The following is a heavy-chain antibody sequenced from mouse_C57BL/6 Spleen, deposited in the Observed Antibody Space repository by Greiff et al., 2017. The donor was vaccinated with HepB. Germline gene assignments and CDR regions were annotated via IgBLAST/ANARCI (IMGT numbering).Heavy chain of an antibody. CDR1: GFTFSSYT. J-gene: IGHJ1*03. V-gene: IGHV5-9*01. CDR2: ISGGGGNT. Sequence: EVQGVESGGGLVKPGGSLKLSCAASGFTFSSYTMSWVRQTPEKRLEWVATISGGGGNTYYPESVKGRFTISRDNAKNTLYLQMSSLRSEDTALYYCARDLWYFDVWGTGTTVTVSS. CDR3: ARDLWYFDV.